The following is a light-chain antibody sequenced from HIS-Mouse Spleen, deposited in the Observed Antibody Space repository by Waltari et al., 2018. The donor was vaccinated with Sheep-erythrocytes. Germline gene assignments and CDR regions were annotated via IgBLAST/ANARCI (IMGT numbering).Light chain of an antibody. V-gene: IGLV3-10*01. CDR3: YSTDSSGNHRV. CDR2: EDS. Sequence: SYELTQPPSVSVSPGQTARITCSGYALPKNYSYWYQQKSGQAPGLVIYEDSKRPSGIPERFSGSSSGTMATLTISGAQVEDEADYYCYSTDSSGNHRVFGGGTKLTVL. J-gene: IGLJ2*01. CDR1: ALPKNY.